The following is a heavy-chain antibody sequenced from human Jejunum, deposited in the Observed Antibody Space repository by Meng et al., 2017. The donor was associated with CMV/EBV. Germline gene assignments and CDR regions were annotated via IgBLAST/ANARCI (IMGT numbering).Heavy chain of an antibody. CDR3: AGVPLPTFFYYSMDV. V-gene: IGHV3-21*04. CDR1: FTRYT. CDR2: ISTHSSYI. J-gene: IGHJ6*02. Sequence: FTRYTMSWVRPVPGKGLEWVSSISTHSSYISYADSVKGRFTISRDNAKNSLYLQMNSLRAEDTAVYYCAGVPLPTFFYYSMDVWGQGTTVTVSS.